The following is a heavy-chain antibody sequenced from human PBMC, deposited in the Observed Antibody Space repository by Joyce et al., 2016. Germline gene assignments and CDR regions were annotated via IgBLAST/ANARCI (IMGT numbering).Heavy chain of an antibody. CDR1: GFLFRADW. J-gene: IGHJ3*01. CDR2: IHSDGSEK. CDR3: VRNRGWFKYDT. D-gene: IGHD2/OR15-2a*01. V-gene: IGHV3-7*01. Sequence: EAQLVESGGGFVLPGESLRLSCKASGFLFRADWMDWVRQSTGKGLWWVANIHSDGSEKYYRDSVKGRFTISRDNAENTLDLQMNSLRVEDTGVYYCVRNRGWFKYDTWGQGTKVTVSS.